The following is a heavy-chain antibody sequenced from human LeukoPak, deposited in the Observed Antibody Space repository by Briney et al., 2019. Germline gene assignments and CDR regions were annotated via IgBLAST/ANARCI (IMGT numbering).Heavy chain of an antibody. J-gene: IGHJ3*02. Sequence: SQTLSLTCTVSGGSISTSNSYWSWIRQPAGKGLEWIGRIYTSESTNYNPSLKSRVTISADTSKNQFSLKLSSVTAADTAMYYCARDPYQLNAFDIWGQGTMVTVSS. V-gene: IGHV4-61*02. CDR2: IYTSEST. D-gene: IGHD2-2*01. CDR3: ARDPYQLNAFDI. CDR1: GGSISTSNSY.